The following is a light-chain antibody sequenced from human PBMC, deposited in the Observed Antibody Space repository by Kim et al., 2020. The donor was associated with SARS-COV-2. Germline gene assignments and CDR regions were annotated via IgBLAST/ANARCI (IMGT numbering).Light chain of an antibody. CDR3: QVWDRRTARVV. J-gene: IGLJ2*01. Sequence: SYELTQPLSVSVALGQTARITCGGNNIGSKNVHWYQEKPGQAPVLETYRDSNRPPGIPERFSGYNSGNTATLTISRAQAGDEADYYCQVWDRRTARVVFGGGNQPTVL. V-gene: IGLV3-9*01. CDR2: RDS. CDR1: NIGSKN.